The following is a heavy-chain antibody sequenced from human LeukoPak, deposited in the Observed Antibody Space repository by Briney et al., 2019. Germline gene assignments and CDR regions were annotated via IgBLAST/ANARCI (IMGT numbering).Heavy chain of an antibody. J-gene: IGHJ4*02. Sequence: ASVKVSCKASGYTFTGYYMYWVRQAPGQGLEWMGWISAYNGNTNYAQKLQGRVTMTTDTSTSTAYMELRSLRSDDTAVYYCASSAHTDPAESDYWGQGTLVTVSS. D-gene: IGHD6-25*01. CDR2: ISAYNGNT. CDR1: GYTFTGYY. V-gene: IGHV1-18*04. CDR3: ASSAHTDPAESDY.